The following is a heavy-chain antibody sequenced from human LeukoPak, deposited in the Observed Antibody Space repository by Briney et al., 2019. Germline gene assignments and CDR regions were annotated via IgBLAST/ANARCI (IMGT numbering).Heavy chain of an antibody. CDR2: ISSSSNNI. V-gene: IGHV3-21*01. CDR1: GFTFSSYG. D-gene: IGHD2/OR15-2a*01. CDR3: ARVRISRRERRSKYYFDY. Sequence: KAGGSLRLSCAASGFTFSSYGMTWVRQAPGKRLEWVSSISSSSNNIYYADSVKGRFTISRDNAKNSLYLQMNSLRAEDTAVYYCARVRISRRERRSKYYFDYWGQGTLVTVSS. J-gene: IGHJ4*02.